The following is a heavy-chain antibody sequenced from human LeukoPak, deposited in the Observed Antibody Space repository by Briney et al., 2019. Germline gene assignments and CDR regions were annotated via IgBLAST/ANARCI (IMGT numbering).Heavy chain of an antibody. CDR3: ARETSGWPNWFDP. D-gene: IGHD6-19*01. V-gene: IGHV3-74*01. Sequence: GGSLRLSCAASGFTFSSYWMHWVRQAPGKGLVWVSRINSDGSSTSYADSVKGRFTISRDNAKNTLYLQMNSLRVEDTAVYYCARETSGWPNWFDPWGQGTLVTVSS. J-gene: IGHJ5*02. CDR2: INSDGSST. CDR1: GFTFSSYW.